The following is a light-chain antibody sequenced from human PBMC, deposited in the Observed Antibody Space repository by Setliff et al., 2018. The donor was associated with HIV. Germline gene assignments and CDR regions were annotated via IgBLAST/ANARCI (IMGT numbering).Light chain of an antibody. J-gene: IGLJ1*01. CDR2: DDN. V-gene: IGLV3-21*03. CDR3: QVWDSSSDHHV. CDR1: NIGSKS. Sequence: SYELTQPPSVSVAPGKTARITCGGNNIGSKSVHWYQQKPGRAPVLVVYDDNDRPSGIPERFSGSNSGITATLTISRVEAGDEADYYCQVWDSSSDHHVFGTGTKVTV.